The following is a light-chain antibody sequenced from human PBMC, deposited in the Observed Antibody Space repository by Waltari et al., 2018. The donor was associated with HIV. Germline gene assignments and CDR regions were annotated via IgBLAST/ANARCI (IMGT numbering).Light chain of an antibody. Sequence: QSVLTQPPAVSAAPGQTVTISCSGSSSHIANNYVSRYQQLPGTAPKLLISDNNRMSSGITDRFSGSKSGTSATLAVAGLQTGDEADYYCGTWDTSLSAGVFGGGTKVTVL. CDR3: GTWDTSLSAGV. CDR2: DNN. J-gene: IGLJ2*01. V-gene: IGLV1-51*01. CDR1: SSHIANNY.